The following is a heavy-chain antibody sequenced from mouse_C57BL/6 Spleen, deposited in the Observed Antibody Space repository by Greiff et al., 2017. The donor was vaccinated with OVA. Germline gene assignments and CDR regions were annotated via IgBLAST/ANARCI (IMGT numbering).Heavy chain of an antibody. CDR2: INPGSGGT. D-gene: IGHD4-1*01. J-gene: IGHJ2*01. V-gene: IGHV1-54*01. Sequence: QVQLQQSGAELVRPGTSVKVSCKASGYAFTNYLIEWVKQRPGQGLEWIGVINPGSGGTNYNEKFKGKATLTADKSSSTAYMQLSSLTSEDSAVYFCAREGNCFDYWGQGTTLTVSS. CDR3: AREGNCFDY. CDR1: GYAFTNYL.